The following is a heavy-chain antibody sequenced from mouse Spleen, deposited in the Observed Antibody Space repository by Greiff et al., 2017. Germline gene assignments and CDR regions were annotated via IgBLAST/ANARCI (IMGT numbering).Heavy chain of an antibody. J-gene: IGHJ2*01. CDR2: IDPSDSYT. V-gene: IGHV1-50*01. Sequence: QVQLQQPGAELVKPGASVKLSCKASGYTFTSYWMQWVKQRPGQGLEWIGEIDPSDSYTNYNQKFKGKATLTVDTSSSTAYMQLSSLTSEDSAVYYCARRKLTGTLGPFDYWGQGTTLTVSS. CDR3: ARRKLTGTLGPFDY. D-gene: IGHD4-1*01. CDR1: GYTFTSYW.